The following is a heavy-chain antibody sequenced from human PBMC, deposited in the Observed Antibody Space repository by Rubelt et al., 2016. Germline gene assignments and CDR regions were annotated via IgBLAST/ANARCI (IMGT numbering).Heavy chain of an antibody. J-gene: IGHJ4*02. CDR3: AEVNYDFWSGYSSFDF. D-gene: IGHD3-3*01. CDR1: GFTFSDYY. CDR2: VSYDGTDK. V-gene: IGHV3-30*03. Sequence: GQLLESGGGLVQPGGSLRLSCAASGFTFSDYYMSWIRQAPGKGLEWVAVVSYDGTDKYYADSVQGRFTISRDNSKNTLSLQMNSLRAEDTALYYCAEVNYDFWSGYSSFDFWGQGTLVTVSS.